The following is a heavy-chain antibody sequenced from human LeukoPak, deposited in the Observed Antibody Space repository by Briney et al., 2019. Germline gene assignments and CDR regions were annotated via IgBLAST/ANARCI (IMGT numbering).Heavy chain of an antibody. CDR3: ARDSSNRGFDY. CDR1: GFPVSNDY. CDR2: IYSGGST. J-gene: IGHJ4*02. Sequence: PGGSLRLSCAASGFPVSNDYMSWVRQAPGKGLEWVSVIYSGGSTYYADSVKGRFTISRHNSKNTLYLQMNSLRAEDTAVYYCARDSSNRGFDYWGQGTLVTVSS. V-gene: IGHV3-53*04. D-gene: IGHD1-14*01.